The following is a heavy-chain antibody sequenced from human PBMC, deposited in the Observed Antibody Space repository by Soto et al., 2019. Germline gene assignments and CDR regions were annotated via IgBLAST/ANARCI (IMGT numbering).Heavy chain of an antibody. V-gene: IGHV3-23*01. CDR2: ITGSGGDT. Sequence: EVQLLQSGGGLVQPGGSPRLSCAASGFTFSNYAMNWVRQAPGKGLEWVSTITGSGGDTTYADSVKGRFTISRDNSKNTLFLHMNSLGAEDTAAYFCAKVPWESSGVPSVAFDIWGQGTMVTVSS. CDR3: AKVPWESSGVPSVAFDI. CDR1: GFTFSNYA. J-gene: IGHJ3*02. D-gene: IGHD3-16*01.